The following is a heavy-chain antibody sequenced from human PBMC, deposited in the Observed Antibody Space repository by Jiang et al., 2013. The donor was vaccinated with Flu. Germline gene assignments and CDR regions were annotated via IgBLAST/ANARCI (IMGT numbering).Heavy chain of an antibody. V-gene: IGHV5-51*01. J-gene: IGHJ3*02. CDR1: GYSFTSYW. CDR3: ARVSEARFGSYGGDAFDI. D-gene: IGHD3-10*01. CDR2: IYPGDSDT. Sequence: GAEVKKPGESLKISCKGSGYSFTSYWIGWVRQMPGKGLEWMGIIYPGDSDTRYSPSFQGQVTISADKSISTAYLQWSSLKASDTAMYYCARVSEARFGSYGGDAFDIWGQGTMVTVSS.